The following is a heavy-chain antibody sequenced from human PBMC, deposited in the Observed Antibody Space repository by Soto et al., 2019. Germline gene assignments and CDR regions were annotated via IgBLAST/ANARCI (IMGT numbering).Heavy chain of an antibody. J-gene: IGHJ4*02. V-gene: IGHV3-30-3*01. CDR3: ATFEYYTPY. CDR2: ISYDGSNK. Sequence: GGSLRLSCAASGFTFSRYAMHWVRQAPGKGLEWVALISYDGSNKYYADSVKGRFTISRDNSKNTLYLQMNSLRAEDTAVYYCATFEYYTPYWGQGTLVTSPQ. D-gene: IGHD3-10*01. CDR1: GFTFSRYA.